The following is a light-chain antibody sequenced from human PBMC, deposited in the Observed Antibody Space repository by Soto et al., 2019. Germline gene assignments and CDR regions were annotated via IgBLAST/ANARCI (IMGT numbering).Light chain of an antibody. Sequence: QSVLTQPASVSGSPGQSITISCTGTSSDVGGYNYVSWYQQHPGKAPKLMIYEVSNRPSGVSNRFSGSKSGNTASLTISGLQAEDAADYYCSSYTSSSTWVFCGGTKVTVL. J-gene: IGLJ3*02. V-gene: IGLV2-14*01. CDR3: SSYTSSSTWV. CDR2: EVS. CDR1: SSDVGGYNY.